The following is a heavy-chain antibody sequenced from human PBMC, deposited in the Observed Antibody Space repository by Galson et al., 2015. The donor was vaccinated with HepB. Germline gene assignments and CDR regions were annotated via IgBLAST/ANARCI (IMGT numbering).Heavy chain of an antibody. Sequence: SLRLSCAASGFTVSFHYMSWVRQAPGKRLEWVSVIYSGGRAYYADSVKGRFTISRDNSKNPLYIQMNSLRAEDTAVYYRASTRSNWYPYFDSWGQGTLVTVSS. D-gene: IGHD6-13*01. CDR2: IYSGGRA. J-gene: IGHJ4*02. CDR1: GFTVSFHY. V-gene: IGHV3-66*02. CDR3: ASTRSNWYPYFDS.